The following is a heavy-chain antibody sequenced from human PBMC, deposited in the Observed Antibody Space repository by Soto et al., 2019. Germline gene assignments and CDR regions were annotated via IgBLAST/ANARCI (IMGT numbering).Heavy chain of an antibody. J-gene: IGHJ4*02. CDR3: AAEASNYYDSSGYYRSN. CDR2: IVVGSGNT. V-gene: IGHV1-58*01. CDR1: GYTFTSSA. Sequence: SVKVSCKASGYTFTSSAVQWVRQARGQRLEWIGWIVVGSGNTNYAQKFQERVTITRDMSTSTAYMELSSLRSEDTAVYYCAAEASNYYDSSGYYRSNWGQGTLVTVSS. D-gene: IGHD3-22*01.